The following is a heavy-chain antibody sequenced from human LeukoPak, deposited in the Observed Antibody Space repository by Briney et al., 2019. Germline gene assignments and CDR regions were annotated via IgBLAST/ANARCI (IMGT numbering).Heavy chain of an antibody. J-gene: IGHJ2*01. CDR1: GLTFSNYA. CDR2: ISGSGTSA. Sequence: PGGSLRLSCAASGLTFSNYAMTWGRQAPGKGLEWVSGISGSGTSAYYADSVRGRATISRDNSKNAMYSQINSLSAEDTAVYYCAKRAPPLGGSETMNWYFDLWGHGPLVTVSS. CDR3: AKRAPPLGGSETMNWYFDL. D-gene: IGHD1-26*01. V-gene: IGHV3-23*01.